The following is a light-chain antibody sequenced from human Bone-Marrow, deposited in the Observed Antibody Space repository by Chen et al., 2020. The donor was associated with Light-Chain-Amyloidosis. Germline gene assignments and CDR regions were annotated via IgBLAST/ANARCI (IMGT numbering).Light chain of an antibody. CDR3: AGWDGSLSGYWV. J-gene: IGLJ3*02. V-gene: IGLV1-47*01. Sequence: QSVLTQPPSASGTPGQRVTVSCSGGSSNIGSNSVYWSQHLPGTAPKLLIYRNNQRPSGVRDRCAGAAAGTTAWLSISWLRTEDEADYECAGWDGSLSGYWVFGGGTKLTVL. CDR2: RNN. CDR1: SSNIGSNS.